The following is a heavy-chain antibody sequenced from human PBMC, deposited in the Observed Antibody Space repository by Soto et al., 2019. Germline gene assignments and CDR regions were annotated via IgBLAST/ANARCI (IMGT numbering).Heavy chain of an antibody. Sequence: ASVKVSCKASGYTFTSYGIIWVRQAPGQGLEWMGWISAYNGNTNYAQKLQGRVTMTTDTSTSTAYMELRSLRPDDTAVYYCARATCSSTSCFYYYYYYMDVWGKGTTVTVSS. D-gene: IGHD2-2*01. CDR3: ARATCSSTSCFYYYYYYMDV. J-gene: IGHJ6*03. CDR2: ISAYNGNT. CDR1: GYTFTSYG. V-gene: IGHV1-18*01.